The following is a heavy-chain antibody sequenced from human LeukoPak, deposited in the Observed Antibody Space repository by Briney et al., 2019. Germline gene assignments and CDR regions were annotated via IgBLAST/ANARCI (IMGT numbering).Heavy chain of an antibody. J-gene: IGHJ4*02. CDR3: ARDRAYYYDSSGYYGY. Sequence: GGSLRLTCAASGFTFSSYSMNWVRQAPGKGLEWVSSITSSGRYIYYADSVKGRFTISRDNAKNSLYLQMNSLRAEDTAVYYCARDRAYYYDSSGYYGYWGQGTLVTVSS. CDR2: ITSSGRYI. V-gene: IGHV3-21*04. CDR1: GFTFSSYS. D-gene: IGHD3-22*01.